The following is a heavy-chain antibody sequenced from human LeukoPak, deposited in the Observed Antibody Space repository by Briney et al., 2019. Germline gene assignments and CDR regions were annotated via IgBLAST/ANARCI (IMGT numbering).Heavy chain of an antibody. CDR2: ISGSGGST. D-gene: IGHD3-22*01. Sequence: PGGSLRLSCAASGFTFSSYAMSRVRQAPGKGLEWVSAISGSGGSTYYADSVKGRFTISRDNSKNTLYLQMNSLRAEDTAVYYCAKATRDSSGYYQYYFDYWGQGTLVTVSS. J-gene: IGHJ4*02. CDR1: GFTFSSYA. V-gene: IGHV3-23*01. CDR3: AKATRDSSGYYQYYFDY.